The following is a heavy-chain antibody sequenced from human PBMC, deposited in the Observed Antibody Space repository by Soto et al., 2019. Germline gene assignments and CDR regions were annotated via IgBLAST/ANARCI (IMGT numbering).Heavy chain of an antibody. D-gene: IGHD6-13*01. J-gene: IGHJ4*02. V-gene: IGHV3-23*01. Sequence: GGSLRLSCAASGFTFSSYAMSWVRQAPGKGLEWVSAISGSGGSTYYADSVKGRFTISRDNSKNTLYLQMNSLRAEDTAVYYSAKVPFRIAAAGYFDYWGQGTLVTVSS. CDR1: GFTFSSYA. CDR2: ISGSGGST. CDR3: AKVPFRIAAAGYFDY.